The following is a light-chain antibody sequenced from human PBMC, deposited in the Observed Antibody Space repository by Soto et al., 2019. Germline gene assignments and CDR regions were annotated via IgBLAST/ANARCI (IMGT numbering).Light chain of an antibody. CDR1: QSVSGSY. CDR2: GAS. V-gene: IGKV3-20*01. Sequence: EIVLTRSPGTLSLSPGERATLSCRASQSVSGSYLSWYQQKPGQAPRLLIYGASTRVTGIPDRFSGSGSGTDFTLTISKLEPEDFAVYYCQQSAGSPPWTYGQGTKVEVK. CDR3: QQSAGSPPWT. J-gene: IGKJ1*01.